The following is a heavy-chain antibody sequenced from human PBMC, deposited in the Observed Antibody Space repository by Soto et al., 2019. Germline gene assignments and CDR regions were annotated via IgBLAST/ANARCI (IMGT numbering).Heavy chain of an antibody. Sequence: SSETLSLTCTVSCGSISSYYWSWIRQPPGKGLEWIGYIYYSGSTNYNPSLKSRVTISVDTSKNQFSLKLSSVTAADTAVYYCARLKVNWFDPWGQGTLVTVS. CDR1: CGSISSYY. CDR2: IYYSGST. CDR3: ARLKVNWFDP. J-gene: IGHJ5*02. V-gene: IGHV4-59*01.